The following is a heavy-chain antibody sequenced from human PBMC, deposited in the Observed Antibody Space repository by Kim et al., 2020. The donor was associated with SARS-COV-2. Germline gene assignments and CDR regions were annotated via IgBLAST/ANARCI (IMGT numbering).Heavy chain of an antibody. CDR3: VRVLTSGWSYFDY. V-gene: IGHV3-21*04. J-gene: IGHJ4*02. D-gene: IGHD6-19*01. CDR1: GFTFSSYS. CDR2: ISSSSSYI. Sequence: GGSLRLSCAASGFTFSSYSMNWVRQAPGKGLEWISSISSSSSYIYYADSVKGRFTISRDNARASLYLQMNSLRAEDTAVYYCVRVLTSGWSYFDYWGQGT.